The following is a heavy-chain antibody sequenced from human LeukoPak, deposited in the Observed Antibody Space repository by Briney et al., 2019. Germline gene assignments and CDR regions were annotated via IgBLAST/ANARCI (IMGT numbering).Heavy chain of an antibody. CDR2: IIPIFGTA. D-gene: IGHD5-12*01. Sequence: SVEVSCKASGGTFSSYAIGWVRQAPGQGLEWMGGIIPIFGTANYAQKFQGRVTITADESTSTAYMELSSLRSEDTAVYYCASSGADSGYDFSGYFDYWGQGTLVTVSS. CDR3: ASSGADSGYDFSGYFDY. V-gene: IGHV1-69*13. J-gene: IGHJ4*02. CDR1: GGTFSSYA.